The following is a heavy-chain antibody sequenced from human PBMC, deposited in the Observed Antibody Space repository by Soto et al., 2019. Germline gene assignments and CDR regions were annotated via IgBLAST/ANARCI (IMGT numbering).Heavy chain of an antibody. Sequence: QLKLQESGSGVVKPSQTLSLTCAVSGGSVSSCVFSWNWIRQPPGQDLEWIGYISHGGSPHYTPSLRGRVTISVDRSTNAISLNLTSMTPADTAVYFCARGHYYYAMDVWGQGTTVTVSS. J-gene: IGHJ6*02. V-gene: IGHV4-30-2*01. CDR3: ARGHYYYAMDV. CDR1: GGSVSSCVFS. CDR2: ISHGGSP.